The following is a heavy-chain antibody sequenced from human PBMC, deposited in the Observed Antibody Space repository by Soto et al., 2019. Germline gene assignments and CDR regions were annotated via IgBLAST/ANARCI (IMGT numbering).Heavy chain of an antibody. D-gene: IGHD2-2*02. CDR3: ARARCGSTSCYRMVSGAFDI. CDR1: GFTFSSYS. Sequence: EVQLVESGGGLVQPGGSLRLSCAASGFTFSSYSMNWVRQAPGKGLEWVSYISSSSSTIYYADSVKGRFTISRDNAKNSLYLQMNSLRDEDTAVYYCARARCGSTSCYRMVSGAFDIWGQGTMVTVSS. V-gene: IGHV3-48*02. CDR2: ISSSSSTI. J-gene: IGHJ3*02.